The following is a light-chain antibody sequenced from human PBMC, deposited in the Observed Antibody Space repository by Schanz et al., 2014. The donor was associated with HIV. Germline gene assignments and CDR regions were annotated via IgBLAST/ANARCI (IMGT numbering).Light chain of an antibody. CDR2: ADI. CDR3: ATWVDSLNGWV. Sequence: QSVLTQPPSASGTPGQRVTISCSGGSSNIGSNAVSWYQQLPGTAPKLLIQADIQRPSGVPDRFSGSKSGTSASLAISGLQSEDEADYYCATWVDSLNGWVFGGGTKVTVL. J-gene: IGLJ3*02. V-gene: IGLV1-44*01. CDR1: SSNIGSNA.